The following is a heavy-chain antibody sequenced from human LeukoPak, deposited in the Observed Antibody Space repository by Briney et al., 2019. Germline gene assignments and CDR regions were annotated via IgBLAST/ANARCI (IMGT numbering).Heavy chain of an antibody. CDR3: ATLGSFDY. Sequence: PSETLSLTCTVSGVSISSYYWSWIGQPPGKGLEWIGYRYYRGSTNYNPSLKSRVTISVDTSKNQFSLKLSSVTAADTAVYYCATLGSFDYWGQGTLVTVSS. CDR1: GVSISSYY. J-gene: IGHJ4*02. V-gene: IGHV4-59*01. CDR2: RYYRGST. D-gene: IGHD7-27*01.